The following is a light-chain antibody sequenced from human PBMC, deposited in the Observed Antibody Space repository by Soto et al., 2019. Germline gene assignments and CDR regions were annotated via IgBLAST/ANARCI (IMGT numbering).Light chain of an antibody. CDR1: QSISSY. Sequence: DIQMTQSPSSLSASVGDRVTITCRASQSISSYLNWYQQEPGTAPNLLISAASSLQSGVPSRFSGTGSGTEFTLTISSLQPEDFATYYCQQYYSYPRTFGQGTKVDIK. CDR3: QQYYSYPRT. J-gene: IGKJ1*01. V-gene: IGKV1-39*01. CDR2: AAS.